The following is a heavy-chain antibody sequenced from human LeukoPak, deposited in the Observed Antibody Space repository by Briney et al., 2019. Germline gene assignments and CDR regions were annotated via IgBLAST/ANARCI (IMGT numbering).Heavy chain of an antibody. CDR2: ISGSGGSA. CDR3: AKVLRQWTHDLLFGC. CDR1: GFTFSTYA. Sequence: PGGSLRLSCAASGFTFSTYAMGWVRQAPGKGLEWVSVISGSGGSAYYADSVKGRFTISRDNSKNTLYLQMNSLRAEDTAVYYCAKVLRQWTHDLLFGCWGQGTLVTVSS. D-gene: IGHD3-16*01. J-gene: IGHJ4*02. V-gene: IGHV3-23*01.